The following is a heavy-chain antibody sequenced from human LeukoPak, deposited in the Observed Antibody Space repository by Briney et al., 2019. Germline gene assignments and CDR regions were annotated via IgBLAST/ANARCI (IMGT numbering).Heavy chain of an antibody. CDR2: IYDSGST. D-gene: IGHD6-19*01. CDR3: ARRDGSGWGERSIFDY. Sequence: PSETLSLTCTVSGGSIRSSYYYWGWIRQPPGKGLEWIGSIYDSGSTYYNPSLKSRVTISVDTSKNQFSLKLNSVTAADTAVYYCARRDGSGWGERSIFDYWGQGTLVTVSS. V-gene: IGHV4-39*01. CDR1: GGSIRSSYYY. J-gene: IGHJ4*02.